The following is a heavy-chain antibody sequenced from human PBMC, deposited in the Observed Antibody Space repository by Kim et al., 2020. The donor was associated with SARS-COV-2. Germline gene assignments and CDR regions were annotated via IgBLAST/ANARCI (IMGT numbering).Heavy chain of an antibody. D-gene: IGHD3-22*01. CDR3: ARTEGDSSGYYPC. V-gene: IGHV4-34*01. J-gene: IGHJ4*02. CDR2: INHSGST. Sequence: SQTLSLTCAVYGGSFSGYYWSWIRQPPGKGLEWIGEINHSGSTNYNPSLKSRVTISVDTSKNQFSLKLSSVTAADTAVYYCARTEGDSSGYYPCWGQGTLVTVSS. CDR1: GGSFSGYY.